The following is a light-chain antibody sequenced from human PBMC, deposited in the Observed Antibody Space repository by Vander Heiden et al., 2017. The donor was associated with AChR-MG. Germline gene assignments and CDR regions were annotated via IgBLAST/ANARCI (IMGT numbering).Light chain of an antibody. CDR3: GSYTSTSTWV. CDR1: SRDVGCYHY. J-gene: IGLJ3*02. Sequence: QSALTQPAPMSGSPGQSITLPCTGTSRDVGCYHYVACDQRHAGKAPQIMIYDVTKRPSGGSNRFSGSKSGNTASLAISGLQAEDEADYYCGSYTSTSTWVFGGGTKLTVL. CDR2: DVT. V-gene: IGLV2-14*01.